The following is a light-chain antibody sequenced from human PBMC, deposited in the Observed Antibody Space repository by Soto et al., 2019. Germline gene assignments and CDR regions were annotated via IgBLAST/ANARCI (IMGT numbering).Light chain of an antibody. V-gene: IGKV3-20*01. CDR3: QQYGSSPRT. Sequence: EIVLTQSPGTLSLSPGERATLSCGASQSVSSSYLAWYQQKPGQAHRLLIYGAYSRATGIQDRFSGSGSGTDFTLTIRRLEPEDFAVYYCQQYGSSPRTFGQGTKVDI. J-gene: IGKJ1*01. CDR2: GAY. CDR1: QSVSSSY.